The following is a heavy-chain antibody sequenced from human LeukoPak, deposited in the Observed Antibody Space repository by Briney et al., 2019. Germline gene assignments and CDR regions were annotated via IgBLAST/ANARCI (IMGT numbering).Heavy chain of an antibody. V-gene: IGHV4-39*01. CDR3: ARHGSTDYFDY. D-gene: IGHD2-2*03. CDR2: IYYSGST. CDR1: GGSISSSTSY. Sequence: SETLSLTCAVSGGSISSSTSYWGWIRQPPGKGLEWIGRIYYSGSTFYNPSLKSRVTISVDTSKNQFSLRLSSVTAAGTAVYYCARHGSTDYFDYWGQGTLVTVSS. J-gene: IGHJ4*02.